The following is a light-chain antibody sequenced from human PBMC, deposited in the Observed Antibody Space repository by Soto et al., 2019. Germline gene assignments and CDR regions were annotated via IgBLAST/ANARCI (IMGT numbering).Light chain of an antibody. CDR1: RGVSTY. Sequence: DIQMTQSPSSVSASVGDRVTITCRASRGVSTYLAWYQQKPGKAPNLLIYASSSLQDGVPSRFIGTGSGTDFSLTISSLQPEDSATSYCQQAISVPLTFGGGTKVEIK. CDR3: QQAISVPLT. V-gene: IGKV1-12*01. J-gene: IGKJ4*01. CDR2: ASS.